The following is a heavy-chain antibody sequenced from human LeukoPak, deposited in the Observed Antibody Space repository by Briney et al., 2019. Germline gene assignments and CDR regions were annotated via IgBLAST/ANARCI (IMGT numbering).Heavy chain of an antibody. J-gene: IGHJ4*02. Sequence: GGSLRLSCAASGFTFSSYAMHWVRQAPGKGLEWVAVISYDGSNKYYADSVKGRFTISRDNSKNTLYLQVNSLRAEDTAVYYCARDGYGWLQLDWFFDYWGQGTLVTVSS. CDR3: ARDGYGWLQLDWFFDY. V-gene: IGHV3-30-3*01. CDR1: GFTFSSYA. CDR2: ISYDGSNK. D-gene: IGHD5-24*01.